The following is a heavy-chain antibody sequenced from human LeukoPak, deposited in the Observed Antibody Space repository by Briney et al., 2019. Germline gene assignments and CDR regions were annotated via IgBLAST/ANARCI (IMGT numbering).Heavy chain of an antibody. Sequence: GGSLRLSCIACGFTFSSSAMSWVRQAPGKGLEGVSDINGSGGRTYYADSVKGRFTISRDNSKNTLYLQVNSLRAEDTAIYHCAKTTYCGFDCYSCYFDYWGQGTLVTVSS. CDR1: GFTFSSSA. CDR2: INGSGGRT. D-gene: IGHD2-21*02. V-gene: IGHV3-23*01. J-gene: IGHJ4*02. CDR3: AKTTYCGFDCYSCYFDY.